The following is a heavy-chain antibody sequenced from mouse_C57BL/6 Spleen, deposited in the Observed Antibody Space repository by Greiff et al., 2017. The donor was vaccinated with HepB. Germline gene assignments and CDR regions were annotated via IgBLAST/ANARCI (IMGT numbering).Heavy chain of an antibody. V-gene: IGHV10-1*01. D-gene: IGHD1-1*01. CDR1: GFSFNTYA. CDR2: IRSKSNNYAT. Sequence: EVKLEESGGGLVQPKGSLKLSCAASGFSFNTYAMNWVRQAPGKGLEWVARIRSKSNNYATYYADSVKDRFTISRDDSESMLYLQMNNLKTEDTAMYYCVRQTVVSWYFDVWGTGTTVTVSS. CDR3: VRQTVVSWYFDV. J-gene: IGHJ1*03.